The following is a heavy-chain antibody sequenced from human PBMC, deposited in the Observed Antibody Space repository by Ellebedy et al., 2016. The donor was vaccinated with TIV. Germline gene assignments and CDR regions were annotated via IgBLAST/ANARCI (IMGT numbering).Heavy chain of an antibody. J-gene: IGHJ5*02. CDR1: GFTFSSYF. D-gene: IGHD5-12*01. CDR2: ISGKGDIT. CDR3: ARDKDGGYGFDP. V-gene: IGHV3-64*01. Sequence: PGGSLRLSCAASGFTFSSYFMHWVRQAPGMGLEYLASISGKGDITYYANSVKGRFTISRDNSKNTLCLQLGSLRGEDMAVYYCARDKDGGYGFDPWGQGTLVTVSS.